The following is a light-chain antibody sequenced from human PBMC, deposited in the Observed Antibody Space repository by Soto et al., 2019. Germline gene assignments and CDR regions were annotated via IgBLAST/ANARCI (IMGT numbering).Light chain of an antibody. CDR2: DVT. CDR1: NSDVGNYNF. CDR3: CTYAGSFHQ. Sequence: QSALTQPRSVSGSPGQAVTISCTGTNSDVGNYNFVSWYQHRPGKAPKLMIYDVTKRPSGVPDRFSGSKSGNTASLTISGLPPEDEADYYCCTYAGSFHQFGGGTKLTVL. J-gene: IGLJ3*02. V-gene: IGLV2-11*01.